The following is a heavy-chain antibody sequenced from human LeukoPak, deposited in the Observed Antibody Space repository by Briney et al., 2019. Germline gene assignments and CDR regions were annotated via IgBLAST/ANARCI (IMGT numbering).Heavy chain of an antibody. CDR1: GFTFSSYG. D-gene: IGHD3-10*01. CDR3: AREEGYGSGSYLDY. CDR2: IRYDGSNK. Sequence: GGSLRLSCAASGFTFSSYGMHWVRQAPGKGLEWVAFIRYDGSNKYYADSVKGRFTISRDNSKNTLYLQMNSLRAEDTAVYYCAREEGYGSGSYLDYWGQGTLVTVSS. J-gene: IGHJ4*02. V-gene: IGHV3-30*02.